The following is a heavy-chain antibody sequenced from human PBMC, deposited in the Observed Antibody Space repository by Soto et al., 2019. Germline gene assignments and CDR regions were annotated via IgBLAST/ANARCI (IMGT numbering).Heavy chain of an antibody. CDR2: ISYDGSNK. Sequence: QVQLVESGGGVVQPGRSLRLSCAASGFTFSSYGMHWVRQAPGKGLEWVAVISYDGSNKYYADSVKGRFTISRDNSKNTLYLQMNSLRAEDTAVYYCARALDVDIVATRDYYYGMDVWGQGTTVTVSS. CDR3: ARALDVDIVATRDYYYGMDV. V-gene: IGHV3-30*03. J-gene: IGHJ6*02. D-gene: IGHD5-12*01. CDR1: GFTFSSYG.